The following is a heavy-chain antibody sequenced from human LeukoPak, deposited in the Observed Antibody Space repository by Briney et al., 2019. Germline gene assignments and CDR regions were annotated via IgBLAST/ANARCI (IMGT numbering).Heavy chain of an antibody. Sequence: SETLSLTCTVSGGSITKYNWRWLRQPPGEGVGWIGYVYYSGRTTYNPSLQSRVTISVDTSKNQFSLKLSSVTAADTAVYYCAATMVRGVHTHFDYWGQGTLVTVSS. CDR1: GGSITKYN. J-gene: IGHJ4*02. CDR2: VYYSGRT. V-gene: IGHV4-59*08. CDR3: AATMVRGVHTHFDY. D-gene: IGHD3-10*01.